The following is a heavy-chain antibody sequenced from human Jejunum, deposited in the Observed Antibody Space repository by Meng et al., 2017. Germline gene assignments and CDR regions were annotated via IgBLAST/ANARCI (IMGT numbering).Heavy chain of an antibody. J-gene: IGHJ6*02. Sequence: GGSLRLSCAASGFALSNYEINWVRQAPGKGLEWISYISSSGNTRTYADSVKGRFTISRDTAQNSVYLQMNSLRAEDTAVYYCAREWVTTARRPTWGLLYSYNGMDVWGQGTTVTVSS. CDR2: ISSSGNTR. CDR3: AREWVTTARRPTWGLLYSYNGMDV. CDR1: GFALSNYE. V-gene: IGHV3-48*03. D-gene: IGHD3-10*01.